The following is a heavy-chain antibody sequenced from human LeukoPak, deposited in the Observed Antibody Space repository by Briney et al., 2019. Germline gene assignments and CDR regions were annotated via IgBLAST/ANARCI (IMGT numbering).Heavy chain of an antibody. J-gene: IGHJ5*02. D-gene: IGHD6-19*01. CDR1: GFTFSSYS. V-gene: IGHV3-21*01. CDR3: ARAEVAGIDPWFDP. Sequence: GGSLRLSCAASGFTFSSYSMNWVRQAPGKGLEWVSSISSSSSYIYYADSVKGRFTISRDNAKNSLYLQMNSLRAEDTVVYYCARAEVAGIDPWFDPWGQGTLVTVSS. CDR2: ISSSSSYI.